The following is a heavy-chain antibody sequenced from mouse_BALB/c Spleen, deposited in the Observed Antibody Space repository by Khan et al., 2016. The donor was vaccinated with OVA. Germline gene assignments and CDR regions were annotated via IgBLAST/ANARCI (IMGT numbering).Heavy chain of an antibody. CDR1: GFTFSNFG. Sequence: EVELVESGGGLVQPGGSRKLSCAASGFTFSNFGMHWVRQAPEKGLEWVAYISSGSFTINYADTVQGRFTISRENPKNTLFLQMTRLRAEDTAMYYCTRDYYGSSYVADWGQGTLVTVSA. CDR2: ISSGSFTI. CDR3: TRDYYGSSYVAD. J-gene: IGHJ3*01. D-gene: IGHD1-1*01. V-gene: IGHV5-17*02.